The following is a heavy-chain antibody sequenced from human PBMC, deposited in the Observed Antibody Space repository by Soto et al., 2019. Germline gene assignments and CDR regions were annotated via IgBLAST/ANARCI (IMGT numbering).Heavy chain of an antibody. CDR1: CGSISSGDYY. D-gene: IGHD3-10*01. Sequence: ASETLSLTCTGSCGSISSGDYYWSWIRQPPGKGLEWIGYIYYSGSTYYNPSLKSRVTISVDTSKNQFSLKLSSVTAADTAVYYCARDRELLWFGELLRPSRYFDYWGQGTLVTVSS. V-gene: IGHV4-30-4*01. J-gene: IGHJ4*02. CDR2: IYYSGST. CDR3: ARDRELLWFGELLRPSRYFDY.